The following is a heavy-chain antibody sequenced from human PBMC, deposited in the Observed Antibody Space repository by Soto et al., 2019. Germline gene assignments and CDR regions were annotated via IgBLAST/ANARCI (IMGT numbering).Heavy chain of an antibody. Sequence: GGSLRLSCLASGFTFSSYATSWVRQAPGKGLGWVSVISGSDGSTYYADSVKGRFTISRDNSKNSVHLQMNSLGAEDSAVEYCEKGVCGSQFDYWGQGTLVTVSS. D-gene: IGHD3-10*01. CDR3: EKGVCGSQFDY. CDR1: GFTFSSYA. V-gene: IGHV3-23*01. J-gene: IGHJ4*02. CDR2: ISGSDGST.